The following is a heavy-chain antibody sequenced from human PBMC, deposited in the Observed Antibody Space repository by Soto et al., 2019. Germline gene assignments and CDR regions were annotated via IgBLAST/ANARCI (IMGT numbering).Heavy chain of an antibody. J-gene: IGHJ4*02. Sequence: GGSLRLSCAVSGFTFSSYWMHWVRQVPGKGLTWVSRISDDGSTATYADSVKGRFIISRDNAKNTLYLEMNTLRADDSGLYYCARGPRVSSTGTGAHWGRGTLVTVSS. CDR1: GFTFSSYW. V-gene: IGHV3-74*01. CDR3: ARGPRVSSTGTGAH. D-gene: IGHD1-1*01. CDR2: ISDDGSTA.